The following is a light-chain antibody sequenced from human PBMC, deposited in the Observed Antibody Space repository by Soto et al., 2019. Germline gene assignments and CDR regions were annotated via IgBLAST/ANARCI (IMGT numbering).Light chain of an antibody. V-gene: IGLV7-46*01. Sequence: QAVVTQEPSLTVSPGGTVTLTCGSSTGAVTSDHFPYWFQLKPGQAPKTLIYDINNKQSWTPARFSGSLLGGKAALTLSGAQPEDEADYYCLLYYSGARVFGGGTKVTVL. CDR3: LLYYSGARV. CDR2: DIN. CDR1: TGAVTSDHF. J-gene: IGLJ3*02.